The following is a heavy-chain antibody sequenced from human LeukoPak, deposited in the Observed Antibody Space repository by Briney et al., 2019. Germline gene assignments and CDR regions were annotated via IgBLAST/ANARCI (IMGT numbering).Heavy chain of an antibody. CDR2: ISSSGSTI. D-gene: IGHD3-9*01. CDR1: GFTFSDYY. CDR3: ARPLLTLPAFQH. V-gene: IGHV3-11*01. Sequence: NPGGSLRLSCAASGFTFSDYYMSWIRQAPGKGLEWVSYISSSGSTIYYADSVKGRFTISRDNSKNTLYLQMNSLRVEDTAVYYCARPLLTLPAFQHWGQGTLVTVSS. J-gene: IGHJ1*01.